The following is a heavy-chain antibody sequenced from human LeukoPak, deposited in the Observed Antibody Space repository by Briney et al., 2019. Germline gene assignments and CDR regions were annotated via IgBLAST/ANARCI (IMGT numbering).Heavy chain of an antibody. V-gene: IGHV3-23*01. CDR2: ISGSGGST. D-gene: IGHD6-13*01. J-gene: IGHJ4*02. Sequence: GGSLRLSCAASRFTFSSYAMNWVRQAPGKGLEWVSAISGSGGSTYYADSVKGRFTVSRDNSENTLYLQMNSLRAEDTALYYCAKDSRSSSSRGAFDYWGQGTLVTVSS. CDR1: RFTFSSYA. CDR3: AKDSRSSSSRGAFDY.